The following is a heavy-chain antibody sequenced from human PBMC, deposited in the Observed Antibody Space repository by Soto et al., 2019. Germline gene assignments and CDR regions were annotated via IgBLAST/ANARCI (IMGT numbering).Heavy chain of an antibody. V-gene: IGHV3-48*02. Sequence: EVQLVESGGGLGQPGGSLRLSCAASGFTFSTYSMNWVRQAPGKGLEWVSYISRGSSIIYYGDSVKGRFTISRDNAENSLDLEMNSLRDEDTAVYYCARGPEFGELWGWFHPGGQGALVTVSS. CDR1: GFTFSTYS. D-gene: IGHD3-10*01. CDR2: ISRGSSII. J-gene: IGHJ5*02. CDR3: ARGPEFGELWGWFHP.